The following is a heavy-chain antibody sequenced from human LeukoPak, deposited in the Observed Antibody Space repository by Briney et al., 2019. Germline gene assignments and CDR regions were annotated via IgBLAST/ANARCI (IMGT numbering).Heavy chain of an antibody. CDR1: GFTFSSYG. Sequence: GGSLRLSCAASGFTFSSYGMHWVRQAPGKGLEWVAFIRYDGSNKYYADSVKGRFTISRDNSKNTLYLQMNSLRAEDTAVYYCAKDGGYSHGYFDYWGQGTLVTVSS. J-gene: IGHJ4*02. CDR3: AKDGGYSHGYFDY. D-gene: IGHD5-18*01. CDR2: IRYDGSNK. V-gene: IGHV3-30*02.